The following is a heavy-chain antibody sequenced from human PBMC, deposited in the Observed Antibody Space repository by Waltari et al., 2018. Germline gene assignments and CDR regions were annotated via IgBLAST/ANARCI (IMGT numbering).Heavy chain of an antibody. V-gene: IGHV5-51*01. J-gene: IGHJ3*02. D-gene: IGHD3-22*01. CDR2: IYPGDSDT. Sequence: EVQLVQSGAEVKKPGESLKISCKGSGYSFTSYWIGWVRQMPGKGLEWMGIIYPGDSDTRYSPSFQGQVTISADKSISTAYLQWSSLKASDTAMYYCARPQYYYDSSGYHDDAFDIWGQGTMVTVSS. CDR1: GYSFTSYW. CDR3: ARPQYYYDSSGYHDDAFDI.